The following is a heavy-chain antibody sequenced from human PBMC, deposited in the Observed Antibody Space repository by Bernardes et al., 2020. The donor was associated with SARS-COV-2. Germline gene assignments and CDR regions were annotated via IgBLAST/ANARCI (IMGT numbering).Heavy chain of an antibody. CDR3: ARDLPDSRGYYLGY. CDR1: GSSITTYY. V-gene: IGHV4-59*01. Sequence: SETLSLTCTVAGSSITTYYWSWVRQPPGKGLEWLGFIYNTRNTNYNPSLKSRVTISVDTSQNQVSLRLTSVTAADTAVYYCARDLPDSRGYYLGYWGQGTQVTVS. CDR2: IYNTRNT. D-gene: IGHD3-22*01. J-gene: IGHJ4*02.